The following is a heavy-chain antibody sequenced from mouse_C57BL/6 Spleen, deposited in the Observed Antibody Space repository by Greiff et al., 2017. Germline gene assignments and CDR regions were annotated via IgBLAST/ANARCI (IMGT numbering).Heavy chain of an antibody. D-gene: IGHD2-5*01. J-gene: IGHJ2*01. V-gene: IGHV1-61*01. CDR2: IYPFDSET. CDR1: GYTFTSYW. Sequence: QVQLQQPGAELVRPGSSVKLSCKASGYTFTSYWMDWVKQRPGQGLEWIGNIYPFDSETHYNQKFKDKATLTVEKSSSTAYMQLSSLTSEDSAIYYCARSHRNYDYWGQGTPLTVSS. CDR3: ARSHRNYDY.